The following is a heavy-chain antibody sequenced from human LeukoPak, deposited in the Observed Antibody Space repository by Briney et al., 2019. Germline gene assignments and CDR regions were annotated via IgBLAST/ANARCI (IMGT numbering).Heavy chain of an antibody. J-gene: IGHJ4*02. CDR2: MNPNSGNT. CDR1: GYTFTSCD. D-gene: IGHD4-17*01. CDR3: ARHFDDYGDYGGYVGDY. V-gene: IGHV1-8*01. Sequence: ASVTVSCTASGYTFTSCDINWVRQATGQGLEWMGWMNPNSGNTGYAQKFQGRVTMTRNTSISTAYMELSSLRSEDTAVYYCARHFDDYGDYGGYVGDYWGQGTLVTVSS.